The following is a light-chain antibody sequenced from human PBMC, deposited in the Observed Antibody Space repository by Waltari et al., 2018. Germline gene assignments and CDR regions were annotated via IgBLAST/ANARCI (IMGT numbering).Light chain of an antibody. CDR1: SGRIASNH. Sequence: NFVLTQPPSISESPGKTVTISCTRSSGRIASNHVPWYQQRPGSAPTTVIFDDNQRPSGVPDRFSGSLDSSSNSASLTISGLETEDEADYYCQCYDSRNQWVFGGGTKLTVL. J-gene: IGLJ3*02. CDR2: DDN. V-gene: IGLV6-57*03. CDR3: QCYDSRNQWV.